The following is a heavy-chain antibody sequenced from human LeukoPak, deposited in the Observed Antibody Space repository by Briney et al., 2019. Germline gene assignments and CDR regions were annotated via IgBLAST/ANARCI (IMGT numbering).Heavy chain of an antibody. Sequence: PGGCLRLSCAASGFTFNNYGLIWVRQAPGKGLECVAAISNDGAGTMYGGFVEGRFTISRDNSKNTLFLQMNSLRAEDTALYYCAKGSSGYFADLWGQGTLVTASS. D-gene: IGHD3-22*01. J-gene: IGHJ5*02. CDR1: GFTFNNYG. V-gene: IGHV3-23*02. CDR3: AKGSSGYFADL. CDR2: ISNDGAGT.